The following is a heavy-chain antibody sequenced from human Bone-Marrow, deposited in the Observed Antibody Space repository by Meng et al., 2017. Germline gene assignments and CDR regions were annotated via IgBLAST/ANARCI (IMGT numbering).Heavy chain of an antibody. J-gene: IGHJ4*02. D-gene: IGHD3-10*01. Sequence: EGEVVESGGGLVKPGGALRLSCAASGFTFSSYSMNWVRQAPGKGLEWVSSISSSSSYIYYADSVKGRFTISRDNAKNSLYLQMNSLRAEDTAVYYCAREGHGSGSYYMDYWGQGTLVTVSS. CDR3: AREGHGSGSYYMDY. CDR2: ISSSSSYI. V-gene: IGHV3-21*01. CDR1: GFTFSSYS.